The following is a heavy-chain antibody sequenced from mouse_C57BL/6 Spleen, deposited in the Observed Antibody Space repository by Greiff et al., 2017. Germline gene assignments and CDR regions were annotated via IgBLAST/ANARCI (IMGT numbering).Heavy chain of an antibody. CDR1: GYTFTSYW. J-gene: IGHJ4*01. CDR3: ARSYYDRGCAMDY. D-gene: IGHD2-4*01. V-gene: IGHV1-7*01. Sequence: QVQLKQPGAELAKPGASVKLSCKASGYTFTSYWMHWVKQRPGQGLEWIGYINPSSGYTKYNQKFKDKATLTADKSSSTAYMQLSSLTYEDSAVYYCARSYYDRGCAMDYWGQGTSVTVSS. CDR2: INPSSGYT.